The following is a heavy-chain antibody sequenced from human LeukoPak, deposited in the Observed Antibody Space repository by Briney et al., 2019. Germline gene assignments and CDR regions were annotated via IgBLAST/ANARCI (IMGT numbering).Heavy chain of an antibody. J-gene: IGHJ5*02. V-gene: IGHV3-30-3*01. Sequence: GRSLRLSCAASGFTFSSYAMHWVRQAPGKGLEWVAVISSDGSDTYYADSVKGRFTISRDNSKNTLYLQMNSLRAEDTAVYYCAKGVARFGELSKGDWFDPWGQGTLVTVSS. CDR2: ISSDGSDT. D-gene: IGHD3-10*01. CDR1: GFTFSSYA. CDR3: AKGVARFGELSKGDWFDP.